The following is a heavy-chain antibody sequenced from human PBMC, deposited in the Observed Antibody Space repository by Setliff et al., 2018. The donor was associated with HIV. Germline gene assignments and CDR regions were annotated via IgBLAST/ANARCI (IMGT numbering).Heavy chain of an antibody. J-gene: IGHJ4*02. D-gene: IGHD3-10*01. CDR1: GGSINSNTYF. V-gene: IGHV4-39*01. Sequence: SETLSLACTVSGGSINSNTYFWGWIRQPPGKGLEWIGSIYYSGSTYYKPSLKSRVTISVDASKNQFSLKLSSVTAADTAVYYCARFQQGYYGSGSYRDYYFDYWGQGILVTVSS. CDR2: IYYSGST. CDR3: ARFQQGYYGSGSYRDYYFDY.